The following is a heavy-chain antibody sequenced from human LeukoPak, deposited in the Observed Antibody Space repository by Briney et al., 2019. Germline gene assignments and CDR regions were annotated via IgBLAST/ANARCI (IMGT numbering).Heavy chain of an antibody. D-gene: IGHD6-13*01. CDR3: ARVNSVAAAGTGENWFDP. CDR2: INPNSGGA. CDR1: GYTFTGYY. Sequence: GASVKVSCKASGYTFTGYYMHWVRQAPGQGLEWMGWINPNSGGANYAQKFQGRVTMTRDTSIGTAYMELSRLRSDDTAVYYCARVNSVAAAGTGENWFDPWGQGTLVTVSS. V-gene: IGHV1-2*02. J-gene: IGHJ5*02.